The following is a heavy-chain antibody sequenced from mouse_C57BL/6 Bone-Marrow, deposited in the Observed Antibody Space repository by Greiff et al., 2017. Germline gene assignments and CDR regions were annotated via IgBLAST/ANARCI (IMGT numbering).Heavy chain of an antibody. CDR1: GYTFTSYW. J-gene: IGHJ2*01. CDR2: IEPSDSYT. Sequence: QVQLQQPGAELVKPGASVKLSCKASGYTFTSYWMQWVKQRPGQGLEWIGEIEPSDSYTNYNQKFKGKATLTVDTSSSTAYMQLSSLPSEDSAVYYCARDYGSSSPYYWGQGTTLTVSS. CDR3: ARDYGSSSPYY. D-gene: IGHD1-1*01. V-gene: IGHV1-50*01.